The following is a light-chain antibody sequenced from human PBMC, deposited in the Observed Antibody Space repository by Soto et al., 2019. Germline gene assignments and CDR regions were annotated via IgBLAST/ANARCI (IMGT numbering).Light chain of an antibody. CDR1: QGISTY. Sequence: IQLTQSPSSLSASVGDRVTITCRASQGISTYLAWYQQKPGKAPTLLIYAASTLQSGVPSRFSGSGSGTDFTLTISSLQPEDFATYYCLQLNSYPLTFGPGTKVDIK. J-gene: IGKJ3*01. CDR3: LQLNSYPLT. V-gene: IGKV1-9*01. CDR2: AAS.